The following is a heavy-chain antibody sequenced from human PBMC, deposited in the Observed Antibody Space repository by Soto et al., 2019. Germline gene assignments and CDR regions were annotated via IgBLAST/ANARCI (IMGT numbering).Heavy chain of an antibody. CDR1: GFIFGTYG. D-gene: IGHD1-1*01. Sequence: QVQLVESGGGVVQPGRSLRLSCSASGFIFGTYGMDWVRQSPGKGLEWVALISYDGNKEFYADSVKGRFTISRSNSRNTLYLHMNSLKPEDTAMYYCATETATSVDYYYFYGLDVWGPGTTVSVSS. V-gene: IGHV3-30*03. J-gene: IGHJ6*02. CDR3: ATETATSVDYYYFYGLDV. CDR2: ISYDGNKE.